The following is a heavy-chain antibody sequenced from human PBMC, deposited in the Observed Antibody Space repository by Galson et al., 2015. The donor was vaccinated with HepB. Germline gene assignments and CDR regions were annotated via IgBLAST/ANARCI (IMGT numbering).Heavy chain of an antibody. D-gene: IGHD5-18*01. CDR3: ASPSSGYSYGNFDY. CDR1: GGSFSGYY. V-gene: IGHV4-34*01. J-gene: IGHJ4*02. Sequence: SETLSLTCAVYGGSFSGYYWSWIRQPPGKGLEWIGEINHSGSTNYNPSLKSRVTISVDTSKNQFSLKLSSVTAADTAVYYCASPSSGYSYGNFDYWGQGTLVTVSS. CDR2: INHSGST.